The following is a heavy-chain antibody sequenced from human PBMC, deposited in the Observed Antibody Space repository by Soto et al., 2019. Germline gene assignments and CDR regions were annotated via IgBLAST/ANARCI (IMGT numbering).Heavy chain of an antibody. CDR3: ARDWGSSGWPN. CDR2: IYFTGTT. J-gene: IGHJ4*02. CDR1: GHSLSSGGYY. D-gene: IGHD6-19*01. Sequence: SETLSLTCTVSGHSLSSGGYYWSWIRQHPGKGLEWAGYIYFTGTTLYNPSLKSRLAISVDTSKNQFSLKLTSVTAADTAVYYCARDWGSSGWPNWGQGVLVTVSS. V-gene: IGHV4-31*03.